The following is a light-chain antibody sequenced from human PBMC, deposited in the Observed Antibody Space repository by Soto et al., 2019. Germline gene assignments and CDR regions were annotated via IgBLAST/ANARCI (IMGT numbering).Light chain of an antibody. V-gene: IGLV2-11*01. CDR2: DVS. J-gene: IGLJ1*01. CDR1: SSDVGGYNY. CDR3: CAHAGRYV. Sequence: QSALTQPRSVSGSPEQSVTISCTGTSSDVGGYNYVSWYQQHPGKPPKLMIYDVSNRPSGVPDRFSGSKSGNTASLTISGLQAEDEADYYRCAHAGRYVFGTGTKLPVL.